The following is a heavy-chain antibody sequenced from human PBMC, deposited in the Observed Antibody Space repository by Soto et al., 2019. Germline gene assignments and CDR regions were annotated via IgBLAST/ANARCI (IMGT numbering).Heavy chain of an antibody. CDR2: ISGYNGDT. CDR3: AKNGQPPYYYYGMDV. V-gene: IGHV1-18*01. Sequence: QGQLVQSGPEVKKPGASVKVSCKTSGYTFSRYGISWVRQAPGQGLEWMGWISGYNGDTNYAQKVQGRGTXTXXXSXXTAYMELRSLTSDDTAIYYCAKNGQPPYYYYGMDVWGQGTTVTVSS. D-gene: IGHD2-8*01. J-gene: IGHJ6*02. CDR1: GYTFSRYG.